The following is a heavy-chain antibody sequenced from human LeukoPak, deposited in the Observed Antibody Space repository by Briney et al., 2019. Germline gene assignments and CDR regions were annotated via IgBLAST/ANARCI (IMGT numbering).Heavy chain of an antibody. CDR2: INWNGGST. CDR1: GFTFDDYG. D-gene: IGHD2-2*01. J-gene: IGHJ3*02. V-gene: IGHV3-20*04. CDR3: ARGYCTSTSCYGVAAFDI. Sequence: PGGSRRLSCAASGFTFDDYGMSWVRQAPGKGLEWVSGINWNGGSTGYADSVNGRFTIARNNAKNSLYLQMNSLRAEDTALYYCARGYCTSTSCYGVAAFDIWGQGTMVTVSS.